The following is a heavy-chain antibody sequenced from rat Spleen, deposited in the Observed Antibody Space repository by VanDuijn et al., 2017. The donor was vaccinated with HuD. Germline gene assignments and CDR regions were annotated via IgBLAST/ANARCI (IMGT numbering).Heavy chain of an antibody. Sequence: EVQLVESGGGLVQPGGSLKLSCEASGLTFKNYWMTWIRQVPTQGLEWVASISPTGGITNYRDSVKGRFTISRDNAKSTLYLQMDSLRSEDTATYYCATDGYYDGTYYSVYVMDAWGQGASVTVSS. J-gene: IGHJ4*01. D-gene: IGHD1-12*02. CDR1: GLTFKNYW. CDR2: ISPTGGIT. V-gene: IGHV5-31*01. CDR3: ATDGYYDGTYYSVYVMDA.